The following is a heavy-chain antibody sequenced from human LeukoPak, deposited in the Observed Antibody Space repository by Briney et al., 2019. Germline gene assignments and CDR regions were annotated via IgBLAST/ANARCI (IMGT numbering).Heavy chain of an antibody. CDR3: ASKQATYYDFWSGYYTGGMDV. J-gene: IGHJ6*02. CDR1: GYIFANYW. CDR2: IYPDDSDT. Sequence: GESLKISCKGSGYIFANYWIAWVRQMPGKGLEWMGIIYPDDSDTRYSPSFQGRVTISADKSIATAYLQWSSLKASDTAMYYCASKQATYYDFWSGYYTGGMDVWGQGTTVTVSS. V-gene: IGHV5-51*01. D-gene: IGHD3-3*01.